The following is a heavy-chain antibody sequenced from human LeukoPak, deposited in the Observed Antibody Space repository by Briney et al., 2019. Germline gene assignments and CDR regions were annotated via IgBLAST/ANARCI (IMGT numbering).Heavy chain of an antibody. V-gene: IGHV1-2*02. J-gene: IGHJ4*02. Sequence: ASVKVSCKASGYTFTGQYIHWVRQAPGQGLEWMGWINPNSGGTNYAQKFQGRVTMTRDTSISTAYMELSSLRSDDTAVYYCARGGSNYDILTGPLLPFDYWGQGALVTVSS. CDR2: INPNSGGT. CDR3: ARGGSNYDILTGPLLPFDY. CDR1: GYTFTGQY. D-gene: IGHD3-9*01.